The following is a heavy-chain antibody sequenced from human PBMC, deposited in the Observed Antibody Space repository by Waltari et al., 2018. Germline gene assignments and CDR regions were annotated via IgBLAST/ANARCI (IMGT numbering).Heavy chain of an antibody. CDR2: ISYRGTT. CDR3: SREEQTFDFYGMDV. D-gene: IGHD1-26*01. J-gene: IGHJ6*02. Sequence: ELQESGPGLVRPSQTLSLTCTVSGGPISGDDNYWNWIRQTPGKGLEWIGYISYRGTTSHNPALQGRVTISADTSKNQFFMTLTSVTATDTAIYYCSREEQTFDFYGMDVWGPGTTVTVSS. V-gene: IGHV4-30-4*08. CDR1: GGPISGDDNY.